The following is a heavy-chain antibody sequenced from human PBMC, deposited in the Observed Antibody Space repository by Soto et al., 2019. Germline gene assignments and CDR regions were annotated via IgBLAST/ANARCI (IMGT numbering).Heavy chain of an antibody. V-gene: IGHV3-64D*06. CDR2: ISSNGGST. CDR1: GFTFSSYA. J-gene: IGHJ6*02. Sequence: PEGSLRLSFSASGFTFSSYAMHWVRQAPGKGLEYVASISSNGGSTYYAYSVKVRFTISIDNSNNTLYLQMSSRRAEDTAVYYCVKGQRYHYGMDALGQGTTGNVSS. D-gene: IGHD6-25*01. CDR3: VKGQRYHYGMDA.